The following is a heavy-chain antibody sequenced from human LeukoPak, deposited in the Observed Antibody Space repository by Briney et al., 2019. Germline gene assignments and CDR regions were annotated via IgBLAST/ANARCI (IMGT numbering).Heavy chain of an antibody. V-gene: IGHV4-39*07. CDR2: INHSGST. D-gene: IGHD3-3*01. CDR3: AREVWSGYYRAAYYYYGMDV. J-gene: IGHJ6*02. Sequence: PSETLSLTCTVSGGSIRSSSYYWGWIRQPPGKGLEWIGEINHSGSTNYNPSLKSRVTISVDTSKNQFSLKLSSVTAADTAVYYCAREVWSGYYRAAYYYYGMDVWGQGTTVTVSS. CDR1: GGSIRSSSYY.